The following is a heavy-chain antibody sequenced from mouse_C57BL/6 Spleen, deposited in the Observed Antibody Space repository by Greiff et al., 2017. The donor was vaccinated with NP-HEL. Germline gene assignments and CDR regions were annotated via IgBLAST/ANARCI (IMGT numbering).Heavy chain of an antibody. J-gene: IGHJ3*01. Sequence: EVMLVESGGGLVKPGGSLKLSCAASGFTFSSYAMSWVRQTPEKRLEWVATISDGGSYTYYPDNVKGRFTISRDNAKNNLYLQMSHLKSEDTAMYYCAREGLYSKVFAYWGQGTLVTVSA. CDR2: ISDGGSYT. D-gene: IGHD2-5*01. CDR1: GFTFSSYA. V-gene: IGHV5-4*01. CDR3: AREGLYSKVFAY.